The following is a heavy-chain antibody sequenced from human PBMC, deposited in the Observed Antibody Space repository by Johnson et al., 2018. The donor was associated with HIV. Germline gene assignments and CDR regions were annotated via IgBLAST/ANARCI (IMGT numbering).Heavy chain of an antibody. D-gene: IGHD1-14*01. Sequence: VQLVESGGGLIQPGGSLRLSCAASEFTVSGGYMNWVRQAPGKGLEWVSVIYSGGSTYYADSVKGRFTISRDNAKNSLYLQMNSLRAEDTALYYCARLTSGAFDIWGQGTLVTVSS. J-gene: IGHJ3*02. CDR2: IYSGGST. CDR1: EFTVSGGY. CDR3: ARLTSGAFDI. V-gene: IGHV3-53*01.